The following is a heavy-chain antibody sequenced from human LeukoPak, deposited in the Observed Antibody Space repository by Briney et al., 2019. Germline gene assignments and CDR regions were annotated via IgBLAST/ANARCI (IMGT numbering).Heavy chain of an antibody. CDR3: ARGVGVTIRTSNFDY. J-gene: IGHJ4*02. D-gene: IGHD1-26*01. CDR1: GFTFSNYD. CDR2: ISTTSDYI. Sequence: PGGSLRLSCAASGFTFSNYDMSWVRQAPGKGLEWVSSISTTSDYIYYAGSVKGRFTVSRDNAKNSLFLQMNSLRAEDTAVYYCARGVGVTIRTSNFDYWGQGTLVTASP. V-gene: IGHV3-21*01.